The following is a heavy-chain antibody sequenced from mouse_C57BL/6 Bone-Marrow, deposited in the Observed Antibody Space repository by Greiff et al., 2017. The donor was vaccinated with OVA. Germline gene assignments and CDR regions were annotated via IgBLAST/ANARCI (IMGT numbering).Heavy chain of an antibody. J-gene: IGHJ2*01. CDR1: GYTFTSYS. Sequence: VQLQQSGAELARPGASVKMSCKASGYTFTSYSIHWVKQRPGQGLEWIGYIDPTNDYTNYNQKFKGKATLTADKSSSTAYMQLSSLTSEDSAVYYCTRGYYFDYWGRGTTLTVSS. CDR3: TRGYYFDY. CDR2: IDPTNDYT. V-gene: IGHV1-4*01.